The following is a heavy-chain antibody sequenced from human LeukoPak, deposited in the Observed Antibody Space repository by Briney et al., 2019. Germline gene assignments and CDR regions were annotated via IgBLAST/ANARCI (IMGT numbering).Heavy chain of an antibody. J-gene: IGHJ6*03. CDR1: GFSLSTSGMC. Sequence: SGPTLVKPTQTLTLTCTFSGFSLSTSGMCVSWIRQPPGKALEWLARIDWDDDKYYSTSLKTRLTISKDTSKNQAVLTMTNMDPVDTATYYCARIIPFNYDILTGYYMDVWGKGTTVTVSS. CDR3: ARIIPFNYDILTGYYMDV. D-gene: IGHD3-9*01. V-gene: IGHV2-70*11. CDR2: IDWDDDK.